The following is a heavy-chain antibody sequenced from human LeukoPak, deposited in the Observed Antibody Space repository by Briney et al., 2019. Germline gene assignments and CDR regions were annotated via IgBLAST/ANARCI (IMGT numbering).Heavy chain of an antibody. CDR2: INHSGST. Sequence: SETLSLTCAVYGGSFSGYYWSWIRQPPGKGLEWIGEINHSGSTNYNPSLKSRVTISVDTSKNQFSLKLSSVTAEDTAVYYCASPTQRDAFGIWGQGTMATVSS. CDR3: ASPTQRDAFGI. CDR1: GGSFSGYY. V-gene: IGHV4-34*01. J-gene: IGHJ3*02.